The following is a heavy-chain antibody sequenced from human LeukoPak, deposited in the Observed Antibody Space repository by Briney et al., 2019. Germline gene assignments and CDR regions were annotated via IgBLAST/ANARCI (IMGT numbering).Heavy chain of an antibody. CDR3: ARDLGREPDFWKGYYMDV. D-gene: IGHD3-3*01. Sequence: ASVKVSCKASGYTFTGYYMHWVRQAPGQGLEWMGWINPNSGGTNYAQKFQGRVTMTRDTSISTAYMELSRLRSDDTAVYYCARDLGREPDFWKGYYMDVWGKGTTVTVSS. CDR2: INPNSGGT. J-gene: IGHJ6*03. CDR1: GYTFTGYY. V-gene: IGHV1-2*02.